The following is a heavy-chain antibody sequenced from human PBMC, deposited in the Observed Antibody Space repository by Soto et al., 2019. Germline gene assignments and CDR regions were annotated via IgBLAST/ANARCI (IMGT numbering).Heavy chain of an antibody. J-gene: IGHJ4*02. V-gene: IGHV4-30-4*01. CDR2: IYYSGST. Sequence: PSETLSLTYTVSGGSISSGDYYWSWIRQPPGKGLEWIGYIYYSGSTYYNPSLKSRVTISVDTSKNQFSLKLSSVTAADTAVYYCARENDSSGYYYPYFDYWGQGTLVTVSS. CDR3: ARENDSSGYYYPYFDY. CDR1: GGSISSGDYY. D-gene: IGHD3-22*01.